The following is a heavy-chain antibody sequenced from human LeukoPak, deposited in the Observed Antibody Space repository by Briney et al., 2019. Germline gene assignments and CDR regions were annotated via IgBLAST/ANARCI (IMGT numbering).Heavy chain of an antibody. D-gene: IGHD3-22*01. CDR2: IKSKTDGGTT. CDR3: TTDLYDSSRMDV. Sequence: GGSLRLSCAASGFTFSNAWMSWVRQAPGKGLEWVGRIKSKTDGGTTDYAAPVKGRFTISRDDSKNALYLQMNSLKTEDTDVYYCTTDLYDSSRMDVWGQGTTVTVSS. V-gene: IGHV3-15*01. J-gene: IGHJ6*02. CDR1: GFTFSNAW.